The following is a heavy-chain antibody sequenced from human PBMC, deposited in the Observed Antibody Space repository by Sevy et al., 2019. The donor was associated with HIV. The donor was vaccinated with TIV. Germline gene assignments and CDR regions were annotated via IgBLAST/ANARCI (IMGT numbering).Heavy chain of an antibody. CDR3: ATKVGSWPNDAFDT. CDR1: GFSFSWHW. CDR2: IKQCGIGK. D-gene: IGHD3-10*01. Sequence: GGSLRLSCAASGFSFSWHWMTWVRQTPEKGLEWVANIKQCGIGKNYVDSGKGRFIISRDNAKNSLYLQMNTLRVDETAVYECATKVGSWPNDAFDTWGQGTMVTVSS. J-gene: IGHJ3*02. V-gene: IGHV3-7*01.